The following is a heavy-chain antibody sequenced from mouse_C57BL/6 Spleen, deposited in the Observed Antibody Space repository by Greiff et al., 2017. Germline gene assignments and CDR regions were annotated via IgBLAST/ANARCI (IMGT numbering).Heavy chain of an antibody. J-gene: IGHJ3*01. CDR3: ASHYDYDDPWFAY. Sequence: VQLQQSGPGLVPPSQSLSITCTVSGFSLTSYGVHWVRQSPGKGLEWLGVIWSGESTDYNAAFISRLSISKDNSKGQVFFKMNSLQADDTAIYYCASHYDYDDPWFAYWGQGTLVTVSA. CDR1: GFSLTSYG. V-gene: IGHV2-2*01. D-gene: IGHD2-4*01. CDR2: IWSGEST.